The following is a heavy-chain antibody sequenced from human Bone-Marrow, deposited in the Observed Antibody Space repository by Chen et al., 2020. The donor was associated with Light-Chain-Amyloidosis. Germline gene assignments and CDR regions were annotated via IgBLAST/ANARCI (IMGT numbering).Heavy chain of an antibody. D-gene: IGHD3-16*02. CDR1: GLIFSRFW. Sequence: EVQLLESGGGLVQPGESLTLPWVASGLIFSRFWMTWVRQRPGKGLEWVANIKQNGTERYYVDSVKGRFTISRDNTKNSVYLQMNTLRAEDTAVYYCARANYWGSYRYNAQGFDYWGRGTLVTVSS. CDR2: IKQNGTER. CDR3: ARANYWGSYRYNAQGFDY. J-gene: IGHJ4*02. V-gene: IGHV3-7*03.